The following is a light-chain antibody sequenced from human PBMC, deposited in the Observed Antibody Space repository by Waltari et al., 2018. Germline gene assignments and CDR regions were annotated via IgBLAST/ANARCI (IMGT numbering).Light chain of an antibody. CDR1: SDFNVGDFI. CDR3: MFWPSNVWV. J-gene: IGLJ3*02. V-gene: IGLV5-37*01. CDR2: YTPDSEK. Sequence: QPVLTQPPSSSASPGESARLTCTLPSDFNVGDFIIYWYQQRPGSPPRFLLYYTPDSEKPQGSGVPSRFSGSKDASANAGILLISGLQSEDEADYYCMFWPSNVWVFGGGTKLTVL.